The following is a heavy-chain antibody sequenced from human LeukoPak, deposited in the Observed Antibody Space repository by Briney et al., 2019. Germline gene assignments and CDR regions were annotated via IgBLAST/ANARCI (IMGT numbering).Heavy chain of an antibody. CDR3: ARFPLLWFDHGHMDV. D-gene: IGHD3-10*01. CDR1: GFTFSDYY. J-gene: IGHJ6*03. CDR2: ISSSGSTI. Sequence: GGSLRLSCAASGFTFSDYYMSWIRQAPGKGLEWVSYISSSGSTIYYADSVKGRFTISRDNAKNSLYLQMNSLRAEDTAVYYCARFPLLWFDHGHMDVWGKGTTVTISS. V-gene: IGHV3-11*01.